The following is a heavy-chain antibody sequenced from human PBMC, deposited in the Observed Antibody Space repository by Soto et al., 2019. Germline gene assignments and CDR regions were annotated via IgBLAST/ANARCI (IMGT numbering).Heavy chain of an antibody. CDR3: ATGYSSGWYVY. CDR1: GYTFTSYA. CDR2: INAGNGNT. V-gene: IGHV1-3*01. D-gene: IGHD6-19*01. Sequence: ASLKVSCKTSGYTFTSYAMHWVRQAPGQRLEWMGWINAGNGNTKYSQKFQGRVTITRDTSASTAYMELSSLRSEDTAVYYCATGYSSGWYVYWGQGTLVTVSS. J-gene: IGHJ4*02.